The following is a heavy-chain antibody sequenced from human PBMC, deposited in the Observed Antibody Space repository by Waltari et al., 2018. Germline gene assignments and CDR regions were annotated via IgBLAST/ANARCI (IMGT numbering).Heavy chain of an antibody. CDR1: GFTFSDYG. J-gene: IGHJ4*02. D-gene: IGHD5-12*01. V-gene: IGHV3-23*01. Sequence: EVQLLESGGGLVQPGGSLRLSCAASGFTFSDYGMTGVRQAPAKGLEWVSVFHSNDAGRYYADSVKGRFSISRDNSKNTLYLQMNSLRAEDTATYYCARGGYDLDYWGQGTRVTVSS. CDR3: ARGGYDLDY. CDR2: FHSNDAGR.